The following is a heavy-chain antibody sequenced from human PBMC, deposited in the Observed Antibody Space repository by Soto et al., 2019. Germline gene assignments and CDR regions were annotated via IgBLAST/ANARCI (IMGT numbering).Heavy chain of an antibody. CDR1: GGTFSSYA. D-gene: IGHD3-22*01. CDR2: IIPIFGTA. V-gene: IGHV1-69*13. CDR3: ARVLPGDYYDSSGYYCC. J-gene: IGHJ4*02. Sequence: GASVKVSCKASGGTFSSYAISWVRQAPGQGLEWMGGIIPIFGTANYAQKFQGRVTITAHESTSTAYMELSSLRSEDTAVYYCARVLPGDYYDSSGYYCCWGQESLVAVSS.